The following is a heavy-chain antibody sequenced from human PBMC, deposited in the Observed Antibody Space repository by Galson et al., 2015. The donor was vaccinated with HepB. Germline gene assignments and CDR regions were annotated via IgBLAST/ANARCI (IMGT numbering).Heavy chain of an antibody. CDR3: AKDVAATGPGSGYFHS. Sequence: SLRLSCAASGFTFAGYAMSWVRQAPGKGLEWVSVISGSGDSTYYAPSVKGRFAIYRDNSKNTLYLEMNSLRTDDTAVYYCAKDVAATGPGSGYFHSWGQGTLVTVSS. CDR1: GFTFAGYA. D-gene: IGHD6-13*01. CDR2: ISGSGDST. J-gene: IGHJ4*02. V-gene: IGHV3-23*01.